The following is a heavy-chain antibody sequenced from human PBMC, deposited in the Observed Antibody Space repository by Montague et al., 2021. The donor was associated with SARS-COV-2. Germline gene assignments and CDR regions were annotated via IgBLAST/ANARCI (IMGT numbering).Heavy chain of an antibody. J-gene: IGHJ4*02. CDR3: ARVARQGYCFCLGSFDY. CDR1: GGSFSGYY. D-gene: IGHD3-22*01. V-gene: IGHV4-34*01. Sequence: SETLSLTCAVYGGSFSGYYWNWIRQPPGKGLEWIGYINHSGSTNYNPSLKSRVTMSVDTSKNQFSLKLSSVTAADTAVYYCARVARQGYCFCLGSFDYWGQGTLVTVSS. CDR2: INHSGST.